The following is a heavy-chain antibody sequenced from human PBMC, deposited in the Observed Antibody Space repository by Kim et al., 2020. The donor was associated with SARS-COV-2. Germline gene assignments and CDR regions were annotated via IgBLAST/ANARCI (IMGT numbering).Heavy chain of an antibody. D-gene: IGHD3-3*01. V-gene: IGHV3-11*06. J-gene: IGHJ4*02. CDR2: HK. Sequence: HKYLADAVKGRFTHSRDNAKNSVYLQANSLRAEDTAVYYCTREDFRGVDSWGQGALVIVSS. CDR3: TREDFRGVDS.